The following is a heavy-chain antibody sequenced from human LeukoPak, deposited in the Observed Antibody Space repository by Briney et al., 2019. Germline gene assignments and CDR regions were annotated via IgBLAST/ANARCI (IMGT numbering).Heavy chain of an antibody. J-gene: IGHJ4*02. D-gene: IGHD2-2*01. V-gene: IGHV3-23*01. Sequence: GGSLRLSCAASGFTFRNYAMNWVRQTPGKGLEWVSGFSDSGGTTYYADSVKGRFTISRDNPKNSLYLQINNLRAEDTAVYYCGRLAHNAWYAIDFWGQGTLVTVSS. CDR1: GFTFRNYA. CDR2: FSDSGGTT. CDR3: GRLAHNAWYAIDF.